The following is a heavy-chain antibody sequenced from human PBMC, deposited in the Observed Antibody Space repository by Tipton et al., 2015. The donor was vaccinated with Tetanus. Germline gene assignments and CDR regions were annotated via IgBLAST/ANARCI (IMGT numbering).Heavy chain of an antibody. D-gene: IGHD2-21*02. V-gene: IGHV4-4*07. J-gene: IGHJ3*01. CDR2: IYISGKT. CDR1: GGSISDYY. Sequence: TLSLTCTVSGGSISDYYWSWIRQPAGKGLEWIGRIYISGKTYYNPSLKSRITMSVDTARNQFSLKLTSVSAADTALYYCARGPAFCGDDCPSRGGVFDVWSPGTLITVSS. CDR3: ARGPAFCGDDCPSRGGVFDV.